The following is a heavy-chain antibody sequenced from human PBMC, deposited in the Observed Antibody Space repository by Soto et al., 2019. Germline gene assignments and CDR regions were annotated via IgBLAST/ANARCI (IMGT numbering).Heavy chain of an antibody. CDR1: GDTVSSNSAT. Sequence: SETLSLTCAISGDTVSSNSATWNWIRQSPSRGLEWLGRIYYGSKWYNDYAVSVKSRITINPDTSKNQFSLQLNSVTPEDTAVYYCARYYYDSSGYLDYWGQGTLVTVSS. V-gene: IGHV6-1*01. CDR2: IYYGSKWYN. CDR3: ARYYYDSSGYLDY. D-gene: IGHD3-22*01. J-gene: IGHJ4*02.